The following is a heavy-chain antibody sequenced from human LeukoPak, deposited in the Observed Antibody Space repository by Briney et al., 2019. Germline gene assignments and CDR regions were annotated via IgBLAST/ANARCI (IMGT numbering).Heavy chain of an antibody. CDR1: GGSISSYY. CDR3: ARDPYCSGGSCHTPDAFDI. Sequence: PPETLSLTCTVSGGSISSYYWSWIRQPPGKGLEWIGYIYYSGSTNYNPSLKSRVTISVDTSKNQFSLKLSSVTAADTAVYYCARDPYCSGGSCHTPDAFDIWGQGTMVTVSS. V-gene: IGHV4-59*01. J-gene: IGHJ3*02. CDR2: IYYSGST. D-gene: IGHD2-15*01.